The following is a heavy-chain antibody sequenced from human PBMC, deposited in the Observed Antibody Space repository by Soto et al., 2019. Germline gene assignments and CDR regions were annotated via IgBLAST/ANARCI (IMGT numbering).Heavy chain of an antibody. V-gene: IGHV1-3*01. J-gene: IGHJ4*02. CDR1: GYTFSTYA. Sequence: ASVKVSCKATGYTFSTYAMHWVGQAPGERLEWMGWINADNGNTKYAQKLQGRVTITTDTSTSTAYMELRSLRSDDTAVYYCARDYGSGSYLVDYWGQGTLVTVSS. D-gene: IGHD3-10*01. CDR3: ARDYGSGSYLVDY. CDR2: INADNGNT.